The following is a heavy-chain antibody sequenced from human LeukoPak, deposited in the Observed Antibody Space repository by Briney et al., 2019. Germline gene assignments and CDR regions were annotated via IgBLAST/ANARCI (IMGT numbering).Heavy chain of an antibody. Sequence: GASVKVSCKASGYTFTCYDINWVRQATGQGLEWMGWMNPNSGNTGYAQKFQGRVTMTRNTSISTAYMELSSLRSEDTAVYYCARGEVGEWELPGGYYWGQGTLVTVSS. CDR1: GYTFTCYD. CDR3: ARGEVGEWELPGGYY. CDR2: MNPNSGNT. V-gene: IGHV1-8*01. J-gene: IGHJ4*02. D-gene: IGHD1-26*01.